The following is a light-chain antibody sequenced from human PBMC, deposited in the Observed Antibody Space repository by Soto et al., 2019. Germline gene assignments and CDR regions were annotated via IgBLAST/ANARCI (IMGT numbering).Light chain of an antibody. CDR3: QQLTSNPLT. J-gene: IGKJ4*01. Sequence: DIQLTQSPSFLSASVGDRVTITCRASQGITNSLAWYQQKPGKAPNLLIYAASTLQGGVPSRFSGSGSGTDFTLKISSLQPEDFATYYWQQLTSNPLTFGGGTKVEIK. CDR2: AAS. CDR1: QGITNS. V-gene: IGKV1-9*01.